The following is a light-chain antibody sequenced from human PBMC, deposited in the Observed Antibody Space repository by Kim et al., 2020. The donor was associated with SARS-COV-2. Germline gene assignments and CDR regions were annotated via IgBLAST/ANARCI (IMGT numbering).Light chain of an antibody. V-gene: IGKV3-15*01. Sequence: VVMTQSPASLSVSPGEGATLSCRASQSVSRDLAWYQQKPGQTPRLLIYGASTRAAGVPDRISGSGSGTEFTLTISSLQSEDFGVYYCHQYNTWHTFGQGTKLEIK. J-gene: IGKJ2*01. CDR2: GAS. CDR3: HQYNTWHT. CDR1: QSVSRD.